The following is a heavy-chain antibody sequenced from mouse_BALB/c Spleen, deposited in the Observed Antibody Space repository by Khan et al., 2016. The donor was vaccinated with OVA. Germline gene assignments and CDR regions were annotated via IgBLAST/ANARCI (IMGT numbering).Heavy chain of an antibody. CDR3: TGGLFRYYFDY. CDR2: ISSGGFT. D-gene: IGHD6-1*01. CDR1: GFTFSSYA. Sequence: EVQLVESGGGLVKPGGSLKLSCAASGFTFSSYAMSWVRQTPETRLEWVASISSGGFTYYPDRVKGRFTISSDNARDILFLQMSSLRSEDTAIYYCTGGLFRYYFDYWGQGTTLTVSS. J-gene: IGHJ2*01. V-gene: IGHV5-6-5*01.